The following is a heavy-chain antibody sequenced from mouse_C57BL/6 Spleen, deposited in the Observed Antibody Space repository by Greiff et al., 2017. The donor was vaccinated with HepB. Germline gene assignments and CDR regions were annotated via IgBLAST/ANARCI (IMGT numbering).Heavy chain of an antibody. D-gene: IGHD2-4*01. Sequence: EVQLQQSGPELVKPGASVKISCKASGYSFTDYYMNWVKQSTGKSLEWIGVINPNYGTTSYNQKFKGKATLTVVQSSSTAYMQLNSLTSEDSAVYYCARGGYYDYDLASWGQGTLVTVSA. CDR3: ARGGYYDYDLAS. CDR2: INPNYGTT. V-gene: IGHV1-39*01. CDR1: GYSFTDYY. J-gene: IGHJ3*01.